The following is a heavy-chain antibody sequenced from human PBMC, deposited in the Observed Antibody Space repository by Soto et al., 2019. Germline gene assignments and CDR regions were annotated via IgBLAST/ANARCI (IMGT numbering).Heavy chain of an antibody. CDR3: ARELLDIVVVVVGNTGPSFDAFDM. CDR1: GFIFSDYY. D-gene: IGHD2-15*01. J-gene: IGHJ3*02. Sequence: QVQLVESGGGLVKPGGSLRLSCAASGFIFSDYYLTWIRQAPGKGLEWVAYISGTGSTIQYADSVKGRFTISRDTAKNSLYLQMNSLRAEDTAVYYCARELLDIVVVVVGNTGPSFDAFDMWGQGTMVTVSS. CDR2: ISGTGSTI. V-gene: IGHV3-11*01.